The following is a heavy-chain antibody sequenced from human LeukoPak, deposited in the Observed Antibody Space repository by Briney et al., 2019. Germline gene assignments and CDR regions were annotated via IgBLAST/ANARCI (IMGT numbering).Heavy chain of an antibody. Sequence: ASVKVSCKVSGYTPTELSMHWVRQAPGQGLEWMGWISAYNGDTNYAQNLQDRVTMTEDTSTDTAYMELSSLRSEDTAVYYCATDPDNAFNIWGQGTMVTVSS. CDR2: ISAYNGDT. CDR3: ATDPDNAFNI. J-gene: IGHJ3*02. D-gene: IGHD3-22*01. V-gene: IGHV1-24*01. CDR1: GYTPTELS.